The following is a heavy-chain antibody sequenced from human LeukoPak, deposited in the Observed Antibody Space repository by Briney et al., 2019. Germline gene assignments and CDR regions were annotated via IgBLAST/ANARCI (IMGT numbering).Heavy chain of an antibody. CDR1: GESISGFY. J-gene: IGHJ6*02. Sequence: SETLSLTCTVSGESISGFYWNWIRQPPGKGLEWIGYIYYSGSTNYNPSLKSRVTISVDTSKNQFSLKLSSVTAADTAVYYCAVDYGDLYYYYGMDVWGQGTTVTVSS. CDR3: AVDYGDLYYYYGMDV. V-gene: IGHV4-59*01. CDR2: IYYSGST. D-gene: IGHD4-17*01.